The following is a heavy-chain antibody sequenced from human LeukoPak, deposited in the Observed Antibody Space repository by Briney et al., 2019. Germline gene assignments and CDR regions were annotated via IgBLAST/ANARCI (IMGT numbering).Heavy chain of an antibody. J-gene: IGHJ4*02. Sequence: PGGSLRLSCAASGFTFSSYWMHWVRQAPGKGLVWVSRINSDGSSTSYADSVKGRFTISRDNSKNTLFLQMNSLEVEDTAVYYCAKGRERSDWYNFDYWGQGTLVTVSS. CDR2: INSDGSST. D-gene: IGHD3-9*01. CDR1: GFTFSSYW. CDR3: AKGRERSDWYNFDY. V-gene: IGHV3-74*01.